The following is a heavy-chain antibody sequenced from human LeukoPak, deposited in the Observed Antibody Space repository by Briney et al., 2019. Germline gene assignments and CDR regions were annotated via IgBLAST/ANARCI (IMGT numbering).Heavy chain of an antibody. CDR3: AKDPHIVVVPAAVNWFDP. J-gene: IGHJ5*02. V-gene: IGHV3-7*03. CDR1: GFTFSSYW. Sequence: GGSLRLSCAASGFTFSSYWMNWARQAPGKGLEWVASINHNGNVNYYVDSVKGRFTISRDNAKNSLYLQMSNLRAEDTAVYYCAKDPHIVVVPAAVNWFDPWGQGTLVTVSS. D-gene: IGHD2-2*01. CDR2: INHNGNVN.